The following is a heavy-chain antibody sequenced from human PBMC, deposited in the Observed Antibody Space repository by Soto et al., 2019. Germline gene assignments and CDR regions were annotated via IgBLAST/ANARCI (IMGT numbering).Heavy chain of an antibody. V-gene: IGHV4-34*02. Sequence: QVQLQQWGAGLLKPSETLSLTCAVYGGSFNAYYWSWIRQPPGKELEWIGEVNHSGSTTYNPSLKSRVTILVDTSKNQFSLKLSSMTAADTAVYYRARQWLVRYFDLWGRGTLVTVSS. D-gene: IGHD6-19*01. CDR2: VNHSGST. CDR3: ARQWLVRYFDL. J-gene: IGHJ2*01. CDR1: GGSFNAYY.